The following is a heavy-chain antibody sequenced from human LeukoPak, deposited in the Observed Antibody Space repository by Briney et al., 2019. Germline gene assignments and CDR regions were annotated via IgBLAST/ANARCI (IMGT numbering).Heavy chain of an antibody. D-gene: IGHD1-26*01. CDR2: INPSGGST. Sequence: ASVKVSCKASGYTFTRFYIHWVRQAPGQGLEWMAIINPSGGSTTYAQKFQGRVTMTRDTSTSTVYMELSSLRSEDTAVYYCARAPVGGTLDSVDYWGQGTLVSVFS. CDR1: GYTFTRFY. CDR3: ARAPVGGTLDSVDY. V-gene: IGHV1-46*01. J-gene: IGHJ4*02.